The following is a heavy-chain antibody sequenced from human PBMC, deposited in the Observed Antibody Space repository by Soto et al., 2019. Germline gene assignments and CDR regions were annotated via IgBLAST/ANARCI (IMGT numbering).Heavy chain of an antibody. J-gene: IGHJ4*02. D-gene: IGHD2-15*01. CDR2: IIPILGIA. V-gene: IGHV1-69*02. CDR1: GGTFSSYT. CDR3: AKGLRCSGGSCYSDYFDY. Sequence: SVKVSCKASGGTFSSYTISWVRQAPGQGLEWMGRIIPILGIANYAQKFQGRVTITADKSTSTAYMELSSLRSEDTAVYYCAKGLRCSGGSCYSDYFDYWGQGTLVTVSS.